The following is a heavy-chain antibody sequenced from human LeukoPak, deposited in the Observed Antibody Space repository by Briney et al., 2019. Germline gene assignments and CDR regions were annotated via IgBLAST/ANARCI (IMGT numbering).Heavy chain of an antibody. D-gene: IGHD2-21*02. CDR3: ARDIRLFVYGGDPMGYFQH. CDR2: IYYSGST. V-gene: IGHV4-39*07. J-gene: IGHJ1*01. Sequence: SETLSLTCTVSGGSISSSSYYWGWLRQPPGKGLEWIGSIYYSGSTYYTPSLKSRVTISVDTSKNQFSLKLSSVTAADTAVYYCARDIRLFVYGGDPMGYFQHWGQGTLVTVSS. CDR1: GGSISSSSYY.